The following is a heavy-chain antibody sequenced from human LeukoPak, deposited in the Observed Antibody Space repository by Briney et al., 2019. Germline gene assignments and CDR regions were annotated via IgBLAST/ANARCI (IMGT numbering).Heavy chain of an antibody. CDR1: GGPISSYY. V-gene: IGHV4-59*01. D-gene: IGHD3-16*01. Sequence: SETLSLTCTVSGGPISSYYWSWIRQPPGKGLEWIGYIYYSGSTNYNPALKSRVTISVDTSKNQFPLKLSSVTAADTAVYYCARGRYGWLPFDYWGQGTLVTVSS. CDR3: ARGRYGWLPFDY. J-gene: IGHJ4*02. CDR2: IYYSGST.